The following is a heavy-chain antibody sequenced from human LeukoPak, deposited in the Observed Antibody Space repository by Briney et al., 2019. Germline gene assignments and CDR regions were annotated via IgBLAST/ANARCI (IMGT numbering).Heavy chain of an antibody. J-gene: IGHJ5*02. D-gene: IGHD3-10*01. V-gene: IGHV3-23*01. CDR1: GFTFRSYE. Sequence: PGGSLRLSCAASGFTFRSYEMNWVRQAPGKGLEWVSYISSSGGSTYYADSVKGRFTLSRDNSKNTLYLQMNSLRAEDTAVYYCTKEDYYVSVNWFDPWGQGTLVTVSS. CDR3: TKEDYYVSVNWFDP. CDR2: ISSSGGST.